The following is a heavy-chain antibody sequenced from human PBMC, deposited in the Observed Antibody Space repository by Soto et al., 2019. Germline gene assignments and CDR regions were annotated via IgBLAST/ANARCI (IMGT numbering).Heavy chain of an antibody. Sequence: QVQLVQSGADVKKPGSSVKVSCQASGVTFSSETLGWVRQAPGQGLEWVGGIIPLFGTASYEQKFQGRGTMNKDESKSTVDLELSSLRSDDTAVYFCATELGENPASPFDAWGQGTLVTVSS. D-gene: IGHD3-10*01. J-gene: IGHJ4*02. CDR1: GVTFSSET. V-gene: IGHV1-69*01. CDR3: ATELGENPASPFDA. CDR2: IIPLFGTA.